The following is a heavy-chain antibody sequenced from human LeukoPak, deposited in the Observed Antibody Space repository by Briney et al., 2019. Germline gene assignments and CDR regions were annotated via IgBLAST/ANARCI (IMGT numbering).Heavy chain of an antibody. Sequence: GGSLRLSCGASGFTFSSYWMSWVRQAPGKGLEWVANIKQDGSEKYYVDSVKGRFTISRDNAKNSLYLQMNSLRAEDTAVYYCARGGYYGSGSYYNLVYYFDYWGQGTLVTVS. CDR3: ARGGYYGSGSYYNLVYYFDY. CDR1: GFTFSSYW. CDR2: IKQDGSEK. D-gene: IGHD3-10*01. V-gene: IGHV3-7*01. J-gene: IGHJ4*02.